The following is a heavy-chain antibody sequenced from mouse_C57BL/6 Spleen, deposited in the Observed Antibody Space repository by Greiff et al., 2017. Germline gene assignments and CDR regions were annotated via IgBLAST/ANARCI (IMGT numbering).Heavy chain of an antibody. Sequence: EVQLQQSGAELVKPGASVQLSCPASGFNIKDYYMHWVKQRTEQGLVWIGRIDPEDGATIYAPKVQGKATITADTSSNTAYLQLRSLTSEDTAVYYCARRAYYYCSSCGEYYAMDYWGQGTSVTVSS. J-gene: IGHJ4*01. V-gene: IGHV14-2*01. CDR1: GFNIKDYY. CDR3: ARRAYYYCSSCGEYYAMDY. D-gene: IGHD1-1*01. CDR2: IDPEDGAT.